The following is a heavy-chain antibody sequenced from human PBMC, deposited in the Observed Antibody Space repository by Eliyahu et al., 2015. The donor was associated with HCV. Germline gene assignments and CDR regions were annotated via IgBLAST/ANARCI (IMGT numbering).Heavy chain of an antibody. CDR3: ASSITMIVVVITTSAGYFDY. V-gene: IGHV4-39*01. CDR1: GGSISSSSYX. CDR2: IYYSGST. D-gene: IGHD3-22*01. Sequence: QLQLQESGPGLVKPSETLSLICTVSGGSISSSSYXWGWIRXPPGKGLEWIGSIYYSGSTYYSPSLKSRVTISVDTSKNQFSLKLSSVTAADTAVYYCASSITMIVVVITTSAGYFDYWGQGTLVTVSS. J-gene: IGHJ4*02.